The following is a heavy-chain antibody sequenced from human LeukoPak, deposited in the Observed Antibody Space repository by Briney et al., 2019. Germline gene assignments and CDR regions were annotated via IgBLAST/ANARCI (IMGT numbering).Heavy chain of an antibody. Sequence: ASVKVSCKASGYIFTSYYMHWVRQAPGQGLEWMGIINPSGGSTSYAQKFQGRVTMTRDMSTSTVYMELSSLRSEDTAVYYCARTIFGVVILDYWGQGTLVTVSS. CDR1: GYIFTSYY. V-gene: IGHV1-46*01. D-gene: IGHD3-3*01. J-gene: IGHJ4*02. CDR3: ARTIFGVVILDY. CDR2: INPSGGST.